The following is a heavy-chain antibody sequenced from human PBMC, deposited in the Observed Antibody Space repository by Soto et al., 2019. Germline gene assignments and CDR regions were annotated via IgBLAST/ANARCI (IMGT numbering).Heavy chain of an antibody. V-gene: IGHV3-23*01. CDR2: ISGSGGST. CDR1: GFTFSSYA. Sequence: EVQLLESGGGLVQPGGSLRLSCAASGFTFSSYAMSWVRQAPGKGLEWVSAISGSGGSTYYADSVKGRFTISRDNFKNTLYLQMNSLRAEDTAVYYCAKATAARPRGMDVWGQGTTVTVSS. CDR3: AKATAARPRGMDV. J-gene: IGHJ6*02. D-gene: IGHD6-6*01.